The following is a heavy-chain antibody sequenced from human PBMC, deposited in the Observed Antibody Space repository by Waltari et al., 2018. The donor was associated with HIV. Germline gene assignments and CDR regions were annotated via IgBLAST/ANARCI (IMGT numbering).Heavy chain of an antibody. J-gene: IGHJ4*02. CDR2: SRNKANSYTT. Sequence: EVQLVESGGGLVRPGVSLRLSCAASGFAFSDHYLDWVRQAPGKGLEWVGRSRNKANSYTTEYAASVKGRFTISRDASKNSLFLQMNSLRADDTAIYYCTRDSSGYAGFDSWGQGALVTVSS. V-gene: IGHV3-72*01. D-gene: IGHD5-12*01. CDR3: TRDSSGYAGFDS. CDR1: GFAFSDHY.